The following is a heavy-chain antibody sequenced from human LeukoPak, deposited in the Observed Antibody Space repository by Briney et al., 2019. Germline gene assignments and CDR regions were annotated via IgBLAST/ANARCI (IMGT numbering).Heavy chain of an antibody. CDR3: AKDYYYDSSGYYSGLDDY. J-gene: IGHJ4*02. Sequence: GGPLRLSCAASGFTFSSYAMSWVRQAPGKGLEWVSAISARGGSTYYADSVKGRFSISRDNSKNTLYLQMNSLRAEDTAVYYCAKDYYYDSSGYYSGLDDYWGQGTLVTVSS. CDR1: GFTFSSYA. V-gene: IGHV3-23*01. D-gene: IGHD3-22*01. CDR2: ISARGGST.